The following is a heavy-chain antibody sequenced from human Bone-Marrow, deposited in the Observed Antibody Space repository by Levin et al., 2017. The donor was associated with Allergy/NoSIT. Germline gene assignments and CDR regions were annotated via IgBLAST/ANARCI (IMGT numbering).Heavy chain of an antibody. V-gene: IGHV1-8*01. D-gene: IGHD3-10*01. CDR1: GYSFTNYE. J-gene: IGHJ6*02. Sequence: PRASVKVSCKASGYSFTNYEINWVRQVPGQGPEWLGWINPKLGTTGYAQNLQVRVSMTSNISINTAYLELSSLRFDDTALYYCARAGGSGPIGHYYGLDVWGQGTTVAVSS. CDR3: ARAGGSGPIGHYYGLDV. CDR2: INPKLGTT.